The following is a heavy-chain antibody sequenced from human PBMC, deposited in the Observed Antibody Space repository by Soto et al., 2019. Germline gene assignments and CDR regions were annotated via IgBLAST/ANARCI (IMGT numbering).Heavy chain of an antibody. CDR3: ARSVFP. CDR2: IYYSGST. Sequence: QVQLQESGPGLVKPSQTLSLTCTVSGGSISSVGYSWNWIRQHPGKGLEWTGYIYYSGSTYYHPSLKRRVTRSVDTSKNQFSLKLISFNAAATAVYYCARSVFPWGQGTLVTVSS. CDR1: GGSISSVGYS. J-gene: IGHJ5*02. V-gene: IGHV4-31*03.